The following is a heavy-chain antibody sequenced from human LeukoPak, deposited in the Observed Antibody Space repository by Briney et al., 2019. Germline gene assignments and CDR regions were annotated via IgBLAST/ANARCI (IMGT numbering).Heavy chain of an antibody. Sequence: ASVKVSCKASGYTFTSYGLSWVRQAPGQGLEWMGWLSAYNGNTNYAQKLQGRVTMTTDTSTSTAYMELRSLRSDDTAVYYCARDGYYYDSSGYNWFDPWGQGTQVTVSS. CDR2: LSAYNGNT. CDR1: GYTFTSYG. CDR3: ARDGYYYDSSGYNWFDP. J-gene: IGHJ5*02. V-gene: IGHV1-18*01. D-gene: IGHD3-22*01.